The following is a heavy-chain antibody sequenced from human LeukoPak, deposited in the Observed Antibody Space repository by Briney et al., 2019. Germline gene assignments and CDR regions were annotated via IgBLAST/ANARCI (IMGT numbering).Heavy chain of an antibody. CDR3: AREYDYGVTY. CDR2: MYTGRST. CDR1: GGSISSGSCF. D-gene: IGHD4/OR15-4a*01. Sequence: SQTLSLTRTVSGGSISSGSCFWSWIRRPAGEGLEWIGRMYTGRSTNYNPSLERLVTISVDTSENHFSPKLTSVTAADTAVYYCAREYDYGVTYWGQGTLVTVSS. V-gene: IGHV4-61*02. J-gene: IGHJ4*02.